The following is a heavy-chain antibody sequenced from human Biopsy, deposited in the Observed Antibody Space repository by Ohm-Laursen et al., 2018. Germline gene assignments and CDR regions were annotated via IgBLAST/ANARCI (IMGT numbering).Heavy chain of an antibody. CDR3: GNEVYGRDY. Sequence: PGTLSLTCAVFGKTFSDYRWTWIRQPPGKGLEWIGQINQSGSTNYNPSLKSRVTISADASKYEFSLRLTSVTAADTAVYFCGNEVYGRDYWGLGARVTVSS. D-gene: IGHD4-17*01. CDR1: GKTFSDYR. V-gene: IGHV4-34*08. CDR2: INQSGST. J-gene: IGHJ4*02.